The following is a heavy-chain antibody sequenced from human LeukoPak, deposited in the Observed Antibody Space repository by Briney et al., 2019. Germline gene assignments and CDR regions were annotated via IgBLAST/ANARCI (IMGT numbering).Heavy chain of an antibody. CDR1: GFTFDDYA. D-gene: IGHD3-10*01. CDR3: AKDYGSGTGDYYYMDV. Sequence: GGSLRLSCAASGFTFDDYAMHWVRQAPGKGLEWVSGISWNSGSMGYADSVKGRFTISRDNAKNSLYLQMNGLRAEDMALYYCAKDYGSGTGDYYYMDVWGKGTTVTVSS. J-gene: IGHJ6*03. V-gene: IGHV3-9*03. CDR2: ISWNSGSM.